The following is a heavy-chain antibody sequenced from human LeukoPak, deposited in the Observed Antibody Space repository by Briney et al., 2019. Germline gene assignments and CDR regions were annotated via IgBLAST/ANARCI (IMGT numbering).Heavy chain of an antibody. CDR2: VFYSGST. V-gene: IGHV4-39*07. CDR3: ARTISMADKFSRYYYYYYMDV. CDR1: SGSISTISYH. J-gene: IGHJ6*03. Sequence: SETLSLTCTVSSGSISTISYHWGWIRQSPGKGLEWIGSVFYSGSTNYNPSLKSRVTISVDTSKNQFSLKLSAVTAADTAVYSCARTISMADKFSRYYYYYYMDVWGKGTTVTVSS. D-gene: IGHD3-10*01.